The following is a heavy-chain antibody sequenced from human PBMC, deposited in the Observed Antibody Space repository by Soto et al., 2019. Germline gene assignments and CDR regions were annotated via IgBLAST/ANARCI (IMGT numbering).Heavy chain of an antibody. CDR1: GYAFTSYS. V-gene: IGHV1-3*04. CDR3: AREQYTSENWFDP. CDR2: INTDNGDT. Sequence: QVQLVQSGAEVKRPGASVKVSCKASGYAFTSYSVHWLRQAPRQRLEWMGWINTDNGDTQYSQNLQGRVTFTRDTFASTAYMELSSLQSDDTAVYYCAREQYTSENWFDPWGQGTLVTVSS. D-gene: IGHD1-1*01. J-gene: IGHJ5*02.